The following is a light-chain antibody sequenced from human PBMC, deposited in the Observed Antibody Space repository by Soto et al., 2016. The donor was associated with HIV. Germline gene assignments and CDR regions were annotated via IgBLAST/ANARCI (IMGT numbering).Light chain of an antibody. CDR3: QAWDNDSNQNWV. CDR2: DDS. Sequence: SYVLTQPPSVSVAPGGTATITCRGNNIGSKSVHWYQQKAGQAPVLVVYDDSNRPSGISDRFSGSSSGNTATLTLTRAEAGDEADFYCQAWDNDSNQNWVFGGGTKLTVL. V-gene: IGLV3-21*02. CDR1: NIGSKS. J-gene: IGLJ3*02.